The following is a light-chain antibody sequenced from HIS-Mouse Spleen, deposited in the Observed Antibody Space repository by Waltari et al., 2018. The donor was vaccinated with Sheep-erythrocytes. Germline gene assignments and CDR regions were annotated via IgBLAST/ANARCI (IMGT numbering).Light chain of an antibody. Sequence: QSALTQPRSVSGSPGQSVTISCTGTSSDVGGYNYVSWYQHHPGKAPKLMLYDVSKRPEGVPDRFSGSKSGNTASLTISGLQAEDEADYYCCSYAGSYTFWVFGGGTRLTVL. V-gene: IGLV2-11*01. J-gene: IGLJ3*02. CDR3: CSYAGSYTFWV. CDR1: SSDVGGYNY. CDR2: DVS.